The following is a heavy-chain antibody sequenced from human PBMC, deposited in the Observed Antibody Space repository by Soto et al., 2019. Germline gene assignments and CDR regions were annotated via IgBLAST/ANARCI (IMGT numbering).Heavy chain of an antibody. CDR1: GFTFSSHS. D-gene: IGHD5-18*01. CDR2: ITTSSESK. CDR3: ARSTRGFSYGKIDS. J-gene: IGHJ4*02. Sequence: GGSLRLSCAVSGFTFSSHSMNWVRQAPGKGLEWVSSITTSSESKYYTDSVKGRFTLSRDNAKNSLYLQMNSLRAEDTAVYYCARSTRGFSYGKIDSWGRGTLVPVSS. V-gene: IGHV3-21*01.